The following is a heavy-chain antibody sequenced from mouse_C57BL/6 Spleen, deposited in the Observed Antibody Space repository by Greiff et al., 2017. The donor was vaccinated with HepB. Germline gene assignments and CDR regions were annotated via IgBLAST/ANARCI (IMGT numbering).Heavy chain of an antibody. Sequence: VQLQQSGAELVRPGASVTLSCKASGYTFTDYEMHWVKQTPVHGLEWIGAIDPETGGTAYNQKFKGKAILTADKSSSTAYMELRSLTSEDSAVYYCTRGGFGYDPAWFAYWGQGTLVTVSA. CDR3: TRGGFGYDPAWFAY. V-gene: IGHV1-15*01. D-gene: IGHD2-10*02. CDR1: GYTFTDYE. J-gene: IGHJ3*01. CDR2: IDPETGGT.